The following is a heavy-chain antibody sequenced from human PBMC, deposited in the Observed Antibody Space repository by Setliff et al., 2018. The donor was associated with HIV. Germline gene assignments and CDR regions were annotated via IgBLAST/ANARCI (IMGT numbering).Heavy chain of an antibody. CDR3: ARGPYTIDY. V-gene: IGHV3-21*01. CDR1: GFTFSSYS. D-gene: IGHD3-16*01. Sequence: PGGSLRLSCAASGFTFSSYSMNWVRQAPGKGLEWVSSISSSSSYIYYADSMRGRFTFSRDNAKNSLYLQMNSLRAEDTAVYYCARGPYTIDYWGQGTLVTVSS. CDR2: ISSSSSYI. J-gene: IGHJ4*02.